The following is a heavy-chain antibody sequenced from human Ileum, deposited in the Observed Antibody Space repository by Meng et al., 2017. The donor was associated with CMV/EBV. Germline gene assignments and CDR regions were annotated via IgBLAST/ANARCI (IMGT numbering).Heavy chain of an antibody. CDR3: ARDHLPLGYCSSTSCRAYNWFDP. CDR1: YY. D-gene: IGHD2-2*01. J-gene: IGHJ5*02. CDR2: INHSGST. Sequence: YYGSWIRQPPGQGLEWIGEINHSGSTNYNPSLKRRVTISVDTSKNQFSLKLSSVTAADTAVYYCARDHLPLGYCSSTSCRAYNWFDPWGQGTLVTVSS. V-gene: IGHV4-34*01.